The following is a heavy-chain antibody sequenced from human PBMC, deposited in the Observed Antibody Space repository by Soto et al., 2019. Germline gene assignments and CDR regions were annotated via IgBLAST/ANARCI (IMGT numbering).Heavy chain of an antibody. D-gene: IGHD6-6*01. CDR1: GFTFSSYW. CDR2: IKQDGSEK. J-gene: IGHJ5*02. CDR3: ARLYSSSSVNWFDP. Sequence: GGSLRLSCAASGFTFSSYWMSWVRQAPGEGLEWVANIKQDGSEKYYVDSVKGRFTISRDNAKNSLYLQMNSLRAEDTAVYYCARLYSSSSVNWFDPWGQGTLVTVSS. V-gene: IGHV3-7*01.